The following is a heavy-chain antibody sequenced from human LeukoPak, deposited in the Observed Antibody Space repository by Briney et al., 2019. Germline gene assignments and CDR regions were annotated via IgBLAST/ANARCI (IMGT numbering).Heavy chain of an antibody. CDR1: GFTFRDYW. CDR3: ARAGGTSWADY. V-gene: IGHV3-7*01. CDR2: VKQDGTEK. J-gene: IGHJ4*02. Sequence: PGGSLRLSCAASGFTFRDYWMTWVGQAPGKGLEWVANVKQDGTEKFYVDSVKGRFTISRDNGKNSLYLQMNSLRVEDTAIYYCARAGGTSWADYWGQGTLVTVSS. D-gene: IGHD6-13*01.